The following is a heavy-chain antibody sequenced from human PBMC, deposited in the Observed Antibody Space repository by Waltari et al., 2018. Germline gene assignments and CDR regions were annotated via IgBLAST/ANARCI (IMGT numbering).Heavy chain of an antibody. D-gene: IGHD3-10*01. CDR3: SRLAHHGVSGGDF. J-gene: IGHJ4*02. CDR1: GYTFFSNA. CDR2: ISAYDGST. Sequence: QVQFVQSGAELKKPGASVRVSCKASGYTFFSNAINWVRQAPGQGLEWMGWISAYDGSTEYAQIFQDRISMSTDTSTRTAYMELRSLTPDDSAVYYCSRLAHHGVSGGDFWGQGTLITVSS. V-gene: IGHV1-18*04.